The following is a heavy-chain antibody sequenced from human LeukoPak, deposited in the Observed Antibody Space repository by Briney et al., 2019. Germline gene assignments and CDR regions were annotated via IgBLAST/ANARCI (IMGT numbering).Heavy chain of an antibody. CDR1: GFTVSSNY. CDR3: ARDLWNFDDSSGYYRDFDS. V-gene: IGHV3-53*01. D-gene: IGHD3-22*01. J-gene: IGHJ5*01. CDR2: IYSGGST. Sequence: GGSLRLSCAASGFTVSSNYMSWVRQAPGKGLEWVSVIYSGGSTYYADSVKGRFTISRDNSKNTLYLQMNSLRAEDTAVYYCARDLWNFDDSSGYYRDFDSWGQGTLVTVSS.